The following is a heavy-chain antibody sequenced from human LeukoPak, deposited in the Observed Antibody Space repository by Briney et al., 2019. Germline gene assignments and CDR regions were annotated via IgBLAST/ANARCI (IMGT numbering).Heavy chain of an antibody. CDR2: IHGDGRTT. D-gene: IGHD2-8*01. V-gene: IGHV3-74*01. Sequence: GGSLRLSCAASGFTFSSYWIHWVRQVPGKGLVWVSRIHGDGRTTTYADSVKGRFTISRDNAKNALYLQMNSLRAEDTAVYYCARDNGENYHTAFDYWGQGTLVTVSS. J-gene: IGHJ4*02. CDR3: ARDNGENYHTAFDY. CDR1: GFTFSSYW.